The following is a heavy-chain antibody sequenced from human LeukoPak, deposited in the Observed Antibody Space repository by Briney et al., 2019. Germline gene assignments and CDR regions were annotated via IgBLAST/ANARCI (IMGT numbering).Heavy chain of an antibody. J-gene: IGHJ6*02. V-gene: IGHV3-7*01. CDR1: GFSFRDSW. D-gene: IGHD5-24*01. CDR3: ATCDNWVAEDV. Sequence: GGSLRLSCAASGFSFRDSWMRGFGQPRGKGPGWVANIKKDGSEEHYVDSVKGRFIDSRDNARQSFFLEMKSLRVEDTAVYYCATCDNWVAEDVWGQGTTVSVSS. CDR2: IKKDGSEE.